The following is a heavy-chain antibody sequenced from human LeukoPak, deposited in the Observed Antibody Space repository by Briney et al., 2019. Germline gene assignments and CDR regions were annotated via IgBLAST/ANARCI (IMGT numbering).Heavy chain of an antibody. J-gene: IGHJ4*02. CDR2: IIPIFGTA. V-gene: IGHV1-69*13. D-gene: IGHD6-19*01. CDR1: GGTFSSYA. Sequence: SVKVSCKASGGTFSSYAISWVRQAPGQGLEWMGGIIPIFGTANYAQKFQGRVTITADESTSTAYMELSSLRSEDTAVHYCARDSGQIAVAGLPLDYWGQGTLVTVSS. CDR3: ARDSGQIAVAGLPLDY.